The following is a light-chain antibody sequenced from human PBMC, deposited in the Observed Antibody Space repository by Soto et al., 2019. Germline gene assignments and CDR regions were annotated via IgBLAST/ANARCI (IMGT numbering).Light chain of an antibody. Sequence: DIVMTQSPDSLAVSLGERANINCKSSQTVLYSSNNKNYLAWYQQKPGQPPKLLIYWASTRESGVPDRFSGSGSGTDFTLTISSLHAEDVAVYYCQQYYSTWTFGQGTKVEIK. CDR2: WAS. J-gene: IGKJ1*01. CDR3: QQYYSTWT. CDR1: QTVLYSSNNKNY. V-gene: IGKV4-1*01.